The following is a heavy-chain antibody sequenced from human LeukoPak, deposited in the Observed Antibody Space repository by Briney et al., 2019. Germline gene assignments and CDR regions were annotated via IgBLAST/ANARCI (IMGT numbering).Heavy chain of an antibody. Sequence: GASVKVSCTASGYTFTSYDINWVRQATGQGLEWMGWMNPNSGNTGYAQKFQGRVTMTRNTSISTAYMELSSLRSEGTAVYYCATFQPYYYGMDAWGQGTTVTVSS. CDR1: GYTFTSYD. CDR2: MNPNSGNT. D-gene: IGHD2-2*01. V-gene: IGHV1-8*01. CDR3: ATFQPYYYGMDA. J-gene: IGHJ6*02.